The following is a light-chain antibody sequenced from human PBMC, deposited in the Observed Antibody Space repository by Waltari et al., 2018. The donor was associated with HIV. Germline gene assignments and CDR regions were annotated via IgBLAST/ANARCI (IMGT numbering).Light chain of an antibody. J-gene: IGKJ3*01. CDR3: QHSGTSPR. V-gene: IGKV3-20*01. CDR1: QTVSSSN. CDR2: GSS. Sequence: EIVLTQSPGTLSLSPGERATLSCRASQTVSSSNLAWYQQRPGHAPWPLISGSSSRATGIPYMFSGSWSGTDFTLTISRLEPEDFAVYYCQHSGTSPRFGPGTKVEIK.